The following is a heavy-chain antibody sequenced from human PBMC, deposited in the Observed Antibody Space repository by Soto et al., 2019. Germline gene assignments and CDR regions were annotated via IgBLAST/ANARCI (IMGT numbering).Heavy chain of an antibody. CDR1: GGTFSSYT. D-gene: IGHD6-19*01. J-gene: IGHJ5*02. CDR3: ARAGYSSGWSYNWFDP. Sequence: SVKVSCKASGGTFSSYTISWVRQAPGQGLEWMGRIIPILGIANYAQKFQGRVTITADKSTSTAYMELSSLRSEDTAVYYCARAGYSSGWSYNWFDPWGQGTLVTVSS. CDR2: IIPILGIA. V-gene: IGHV1-69*02.